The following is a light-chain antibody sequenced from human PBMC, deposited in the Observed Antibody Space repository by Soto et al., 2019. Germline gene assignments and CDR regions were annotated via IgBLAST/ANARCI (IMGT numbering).Light chain of an antibody. V-gene: IGKV1-5*01. CDR2: DAS. CDR3: QQYSRYPYT. CDR1: QSLDKW. Sequence: DIQMTQSPSTLSASVGERVSISCRASQSLDKWLAWYQQKPGEAPKLLVSDASNLESGVSSRFTGSGSGTEFTLTISSLQPDDFATYYCQQYSRYPYTFSQGTKLEIK. J-gene: IGKJ2*01.